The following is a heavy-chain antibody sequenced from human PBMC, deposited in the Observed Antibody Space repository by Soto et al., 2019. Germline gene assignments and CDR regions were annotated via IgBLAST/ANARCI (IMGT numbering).Heavy chain of an antibody. CDR2: TIPVLGVT. V-gene: IGHV1-69*02. Sequence: QVQLVQSGAEVKKPGSSVRVSCKASGVTFRIHTICWVRQAPGQGLEWMGRTIPVLGVTNYTPKFQGRLTIIADEKTSSVQMELGRLRSEDAASYYSKWLINGDCDVSDFWGQGTMVIVSS. CDR1: GVTFRIHT. CDR3: KWLINGDCDVSDF. J-gene: IGHJ3*01. D-gene: IGHD2-21*01.